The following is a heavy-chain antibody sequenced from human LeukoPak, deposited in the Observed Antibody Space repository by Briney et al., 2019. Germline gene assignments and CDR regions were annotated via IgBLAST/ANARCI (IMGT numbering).Heavy chain of an antibody. CDR1: GYTFTSYA. J-gene: IGHJ6*03. Sequence: ASVKVSCKASGYTFTSYAMNWVRQAPGQGLEWMGWINTNTGNPTYAQGFTGRFVFSLDTSVSTAYLQISSLKAEDTAVYYCARGSSGWQGYYYYYMDVWGKGTTVTVSS. V-gene: IGHV7-4-1*02. D-gene: IGHD6-19*01. CDR2: INTNTGNP. CDR3: ARGSSGWQGYYYYYMDV.